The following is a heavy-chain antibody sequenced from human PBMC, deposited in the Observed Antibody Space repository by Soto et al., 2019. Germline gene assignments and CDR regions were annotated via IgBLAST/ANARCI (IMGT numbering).Heavy chain of an antibody. Sequence: ASVKVSCKASGYTFTSYGISWVRQAPGQGLEWMGWISAYNGNTNYAQKLQGRVTMTTDTSTSTAYMELRSLRSDDTAVYYCARVSPSATIFGVVKVGDYYYGMDVWGQGTTVTVSS. D-gene: IGHD3-3*01. CDR2: ISAYNGNT. V-gene: IGHV1-18*01. CDR3: ARVSPSATIFGVVKVGDYYYGMDV. J-gene: IGHJ6*02. CDR1: GYTFTSYG.